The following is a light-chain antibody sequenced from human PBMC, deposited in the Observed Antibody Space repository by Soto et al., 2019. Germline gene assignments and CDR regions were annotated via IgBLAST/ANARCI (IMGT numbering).Light chain of an antibody. J-gene: IGKJ3*01. V-gene: IGKV1-27*01. CDR1: QGISNY. Sequence: DIQMTQSPSSLSASVGDRVTITCGASQGISNYLAWYQQRPGKVPKLLIYGATTLQPGVPSRFSGSGSGTDFTLTISSLQPEDVATYYCQNCKSAVFTFGPGTKVDIK. CDR3: QNCKSAVFT. CDR2: GAT.